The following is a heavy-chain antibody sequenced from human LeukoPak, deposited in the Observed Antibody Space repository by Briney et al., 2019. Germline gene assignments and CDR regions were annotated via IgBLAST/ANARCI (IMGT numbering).Heavy chain of an antibody. V-gene: IGHV3-7*01. CDR2: IKQDGSEK. Sequence: PGGSLRLSCAASGFTFSSYWMTWVRQVPGKGLEGVANIKQDGSEKYYVDSVKGRFTISRDNAKNSLYLQMNSLRAEDTAVYYCAREVLGYSYADGFVSWGQGTLVTVSS. CDR1: GFTFSSYW. J-gene: IGHJ1*01. CDR3: AREVLGYSYADGFVS. D-gene: IGHD5-18*01.